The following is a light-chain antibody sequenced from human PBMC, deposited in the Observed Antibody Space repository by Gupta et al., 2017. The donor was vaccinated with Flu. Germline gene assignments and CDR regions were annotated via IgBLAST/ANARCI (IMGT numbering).Light chain of an antibody. V-gene: IGLV3-1*01. CDR1: ELGDKF. CDR2: QDN. J-gene: IGLJ2*01. CDR3: QAWDSSSWV. Sequence: SFDLPQPRSVSVSPGQTASIPCSGDELGDKFACWYQQKPGQSPLLVIFQDNRRPSGIPERFSGSNSGNTATLTITGTQAMDEADYYCQAWDSSSWVFGGGTKLTVL.